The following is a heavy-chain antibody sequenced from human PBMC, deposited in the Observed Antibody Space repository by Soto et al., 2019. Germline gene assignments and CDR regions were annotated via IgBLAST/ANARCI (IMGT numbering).Heavy chain of an antibody. Sequence: GGSLRLSCAASGFTFSSYEMNWVRQAPGKGLESVSYISSSYITIYYAYSVKGRFTISRDNAKNSLYLQMNSLRAEDTAVYYFARGAAYDFWSGYYLAGIFDYWGQGTLVTASS. D-gene: IGHD3-3*01. J-gene: IGHJ4*02. CDR3: ARGAAYDFWSGYYLAGIFDY. CDR2: ISSSYITI. CDR1: GFTFSSYE. V-gene: IGHV3-48*03.